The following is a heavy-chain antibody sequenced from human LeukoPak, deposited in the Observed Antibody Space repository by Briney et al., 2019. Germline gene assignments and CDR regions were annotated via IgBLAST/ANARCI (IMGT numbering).Heavy chain of an antibody. CDR1: GFSFSDYG. V-gene: IGHV3-30*02. J-gene: IGHJ4*02. Sequence: GGSLRLSCAASGFSFSDYGVHWVRQAPGKGLEWVAFIRKDGINTNYIDSVKGRFTISRDTSNKMVYLQMNSLRTEDMAVYYCAKDQAGNSWNFDYWGQGTLVAVSS. D-gene: IGHD1-1*01. CDR3: AKDQAGNSWNFDY. CDR2: IRKDGINT.